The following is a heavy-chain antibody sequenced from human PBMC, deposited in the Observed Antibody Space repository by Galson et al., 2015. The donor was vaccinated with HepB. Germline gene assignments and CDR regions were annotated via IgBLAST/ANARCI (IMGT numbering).Heavy chain of an antibody. V-gene: IGHV4-59*01. CDR3: ARSHYSNYPFDY. CDR2: IYYSGST. J-gene: IGHJ4*02. CDR1: GGSISSYY. Sequence: LSLTCTVSGGSISSYYWSWIRQPPGKGLEWIGYIYYSGSTNYNPSLKSRVTISVDTSKNQFSLKLSSVTAADTAVYYCARSHYSNYPFDYWGQGTLVTVSS. D-gene: IGHD4-11*01.